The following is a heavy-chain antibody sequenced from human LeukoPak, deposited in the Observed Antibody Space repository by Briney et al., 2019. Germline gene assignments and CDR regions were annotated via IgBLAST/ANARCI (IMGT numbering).Heavy chain of an antibody. CDR2: TRNKANSYTT. V-gene: IGHV3-72*01. J-gene: IGHJ4*02. D-gene: IGHD2-15*01. Sequence: GGSLRLSCAASGFTFSDHYMDWVRQAPGKGLEWVGRTRNKANSYTTEYAASVKGRFTISRDDSKNSLYLQMNSLKTEDTAVYFCTSNYCSGGSCYLYWGQGTLVTVSS. CDR1: GFTFSDHY. CDR3: TSNYCSGGSCYLY.